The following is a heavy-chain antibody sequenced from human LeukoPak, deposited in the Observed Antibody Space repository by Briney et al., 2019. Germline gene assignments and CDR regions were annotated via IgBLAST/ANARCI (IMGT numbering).Heavy chain of an antibody. J-gene: IGHJ4*02. CDR1: GYTFTSYG. D-gene: IGHD3-10*01. CDR2: ISAYNGNT. V-gene: IGHV1-18*01. Sequence: ASVKVSCKASGYTFTSYGISWVRQAPGQGLEWMGWISAYNGNTNYAQKLQGRVTMTTDTSTSTAYMELRSLRSDDTAVYYCAREVRWLLWFGEPYYFDYWGQGTLVTVSS. CDR3: AREVRWLLWFGEPYYFDY.